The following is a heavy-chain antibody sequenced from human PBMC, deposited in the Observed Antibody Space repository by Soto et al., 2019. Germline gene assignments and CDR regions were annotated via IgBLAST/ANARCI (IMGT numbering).Heavy chain of an antibody. J-gene: IGHJ5*01. CDR1: GDSVSTVDYF. CDR2: IYKSATT. V-gene: IGHV4-30-4*01. Sequence: PSETLSLTCSVSGDSVSTVDYFWAWIRQPPGQALEYIGYIYKSATTYYNPPFESRVAISLDTSKSQFSLNVTSVTAADTAVYFCARGRYCLTGRCFPNWFDSWGQGTLVTVS. CDR3: ARGRYCLTGRCFPNWFDS. D-gene: IGHD2-15*01.